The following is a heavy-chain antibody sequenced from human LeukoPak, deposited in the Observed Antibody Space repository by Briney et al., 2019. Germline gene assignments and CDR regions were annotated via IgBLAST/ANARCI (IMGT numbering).Heavy chain of an antibody. CDR3: ARRIAARQKPFDY. CDR1: GGSISSSSYY. Sequence: SETLSLTCTVSGGSISSSSYYWGWFRKPPGKGLEWIGSIYYSGSTYYNPSLKSRVTISVDTSKNQFSLKLSSVTAADTAVYYCARRIAARQKPFDYWGQGTLVTVSS. J-gene: IGHJ4*02. D-gene: IGHD6-6*01. V-gene: IGHV4-39*01. CDR2: IYYSGST.